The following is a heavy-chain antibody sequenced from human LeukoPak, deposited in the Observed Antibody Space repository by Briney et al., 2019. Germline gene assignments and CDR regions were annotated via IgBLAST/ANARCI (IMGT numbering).Heavy chain of an antibody. D-gene: IGHD6-6*01. CDR2: IYPYSGDT. V-gene: IGHV1-2*02. CDR3: ARDRNSGSSLDI. CDR1: GYTFTGYY. Sequence: ASVKDSCKASGYTFTGYYIHWVRQAPGQGLEWMGWIYPYSGDTNYAQNFQGRVTMTRDTSISTAYMELSSLKSDDTAVYYCARDRNSGSSLDIWGQGTMLTVSS. J-gene: IGHJ3*02.